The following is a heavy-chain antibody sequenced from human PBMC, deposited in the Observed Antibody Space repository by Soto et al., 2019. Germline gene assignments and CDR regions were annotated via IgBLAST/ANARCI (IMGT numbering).Heavy chain of an antibody. V-gene: IGHV3-23*01. D-gene: IGHD3-22*01. Sequence: GGSLRLPSAAAGLTFRSSSMTWARPPPGDGLEWASATSGRRGSTYYADSVKGRFTISRDNSKHTLYLQMNSLRAEDTAVYYCAKGRPRIKYYYARSGYGPFDYWGQGTLVTVTS. J-gene: IGHJ4*02. CDR1: GLTFRSSS. CDR2: TSGRRGST. CDR3: AKGRPRIKYYYARSGYGPFDY.